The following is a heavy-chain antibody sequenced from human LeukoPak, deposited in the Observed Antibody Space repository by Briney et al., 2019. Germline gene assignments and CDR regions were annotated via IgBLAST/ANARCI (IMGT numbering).Heavy chain of an antibody. CDR3: AKDRPQYYYDSSGYYY. CDR2: IRQDGREK. CDR1: GFTFSDYW. D-gene: IGHD3-22*01. J-gene: IGHJ4*02. Sequence: PGGSLRLSCAASGFTFSDYWMSWVRQAPGKGLEWVANIRQDGREKYHVDSVKGRFTISRDNSKNTLYLQMNSLRAEDTAVYYCAKDRPQYYYDSSGYYYWGQGTLVTVSS. V-gene: IGHV3-7*03.